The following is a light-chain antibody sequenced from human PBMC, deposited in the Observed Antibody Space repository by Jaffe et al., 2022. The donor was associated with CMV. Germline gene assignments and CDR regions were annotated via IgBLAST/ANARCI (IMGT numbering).Light chain of an antibody. J-gene: IGLJ3*02. CDR2: ENN. V-gene: IGLV1-51*02. CDR3: GTWDNSLTAGGV. Sequence: QSVLTQPPSVSAAPGQKVTISCSGSSSNIGNNYVSWYQQVPGTAPKLLIYENNKRPSGIPDRFSGSKSGTSATLGITGLQTGDEADYYCGTWDNSLTAGGVFGGGTKLTVL. CDR1: SSNIGNNY.